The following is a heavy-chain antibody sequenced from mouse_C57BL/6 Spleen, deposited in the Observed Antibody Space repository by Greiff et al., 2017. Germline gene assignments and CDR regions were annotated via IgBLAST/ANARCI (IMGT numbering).Heavy chain of an antibody. CDR2: INPNYGTT. CDR1: GYSFTDSN. Sequence: VQLQQSGPELVKPGASVKISCKASGYSFTDSNMNWVKQSTGQSLEWIGVINPNYGTTSYNQKFKGKATLTVDQSSSTAYMQLNSLPSEDSAGYYCSRGGPGAMDYWGQGTSVTVSS. CDR3: SRGGPGAMDY. D-gene: IGHD3-1*01. V-gene: IGHV1-39*01. J-gene: IGHJ4*01.